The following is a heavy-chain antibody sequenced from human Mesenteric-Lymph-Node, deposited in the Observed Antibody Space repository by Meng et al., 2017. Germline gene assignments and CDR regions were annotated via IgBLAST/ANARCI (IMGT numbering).Heavy chain of an antibody. J-gene: IGHJ5*02. CDR3: ARVAAAGNEWFDP. Sequence: VQLPQLGPGLVKPSGTWSLTGAVSGGSISRLNWGTWVRQPPGKGLEWIGEIYHSGSTNYNPSLKSRVTISVDKSKNQFSLKLGSVTAADTAVYYCARVAAAGNEWFDPWGQGTLVTVSS. CDR1: GGSISRLNW. D-gene: IGHD6-13*01. V-gene: IGHV4-4*02. CDR2: IYHSGST.